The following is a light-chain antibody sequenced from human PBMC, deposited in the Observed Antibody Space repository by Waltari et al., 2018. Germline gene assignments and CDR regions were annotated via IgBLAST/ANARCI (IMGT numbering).Light chain of an antibody. Sequence: QSALTQPRSVSGSPGQSVTLSCNGTSSDIGGYKYVSWYPQHPGKAPKLVIYDVDKRPSGVPDRFSDSKAGNTASLTISGLQTDDDADYYCCSYSGRYTSVFGRGTRVTVL. CDR3: CSYSGRYTSV. CDR1: SSDIGGYKY. J-gene: IGLJ2*01. V-gene: IGLV2-11*01. CDR2: DVD.